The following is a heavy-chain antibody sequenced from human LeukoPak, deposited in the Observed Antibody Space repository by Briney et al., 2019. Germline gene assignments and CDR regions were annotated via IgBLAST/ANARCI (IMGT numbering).Heavy chain of an antibody. D-gene: IGHD2/OR15-2a*01. J-gene: IGHJ4*03. CDR1: DFDFSSYE. Sequence: GGSLRLSCAASDFDFSSYEMNWVRQAPGKGLEWVSYIASTGTTKYYADSVKGRFTVSRDTAKNSLFLQLSSLRVEDTAIYYCARDGDFRYFDFWGQGTLVTVSS. CDR3: ARDGDFRYFDF. CDR2: IASTGTTK. V-gene: IGHV3-48*03.